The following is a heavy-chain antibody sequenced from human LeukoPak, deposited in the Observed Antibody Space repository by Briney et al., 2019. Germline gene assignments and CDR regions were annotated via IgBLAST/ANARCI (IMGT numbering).Heavy chain of an antibody. CDR2: INPSGGST. D-gene: IGHD4-11*01. J-gene: IGHJ5*02. V-gene: IGHV1-46*01. CDR3: ARVGDYSPRGWFDP. Sequence: ASVKVSCKVSGYTLTELSIHWVRQAPGQGLEWMGIINPSGGSTTYAQKFQGRVTMTRDMSTRTLYMELSSLRSEDTAFYYCARVGDYSPRGWFDPWGQGTLVTVSS. CDR1: GYTLTELS.